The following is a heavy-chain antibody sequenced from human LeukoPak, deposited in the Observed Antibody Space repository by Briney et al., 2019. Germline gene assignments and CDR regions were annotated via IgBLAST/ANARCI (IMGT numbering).Heavy chain of an antibody. D-gene: IGHD3-9*01. CDR2: IYSGGST. CDR1: GFTVSNNY. J-gene: IGHJ4*02. Sequence: GGSLRLSCAASGFTVSNNYTSWVRQAPGKGLVSVSVIYSGGSTYYADSVKGRFTISRDKCKNTLYLQMNSLRAEDTAVYYCARYPPILSPVAPHWGQGALVTVSS. CDR3: ARYPPILSPVAPH. V-gene: IGHV3-66*01.